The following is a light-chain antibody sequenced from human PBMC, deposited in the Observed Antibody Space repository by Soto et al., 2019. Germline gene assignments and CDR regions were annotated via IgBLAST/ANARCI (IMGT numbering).Light chain of an antibody. V-gene: IGLV2-14*03. J-gene: IGLJ1*01. CDR3: SSYTTSNTRQIV. Sequence: SALTQPASLSGSPGQSINISCTGTSSDVGGYNYVSWYQHHPGKAPKLIIYDVSNRPSGVSNPFSGSKSGNTASLTISGLQPEDEADYYCSSYTTSNTRQIVFGTGTKVTVL. CDR1: SSDVGGYNY. CDR2: DVS.